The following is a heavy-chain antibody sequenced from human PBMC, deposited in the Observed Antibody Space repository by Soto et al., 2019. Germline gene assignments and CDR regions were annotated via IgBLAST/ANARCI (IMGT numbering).Heavy chain of an antibody. CDR2: INHSGST. CDR1: GGSFSGYY. J-gene: IGHJ4*02. Sequence: SETLSLTCAVYGGSFSGYYWSWIRQPPGKGLEWIGEINHSGSTNYNPSLKSRVTISVDTSKNQFSLKLSSVTAADTAVYYCARAHTSSVVVPAATIYFDYWGQGTLVTVSS. CDR3: ARAHTSSVVVPAATIYFDY. D-gene: IGHD2-2*01. V-gene: IGHV4-34*01.